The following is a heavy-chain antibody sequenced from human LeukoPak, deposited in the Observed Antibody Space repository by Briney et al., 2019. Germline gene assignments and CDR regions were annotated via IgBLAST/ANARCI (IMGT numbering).Heavy chain of an antibody. CDR1: GGAFSIYA. J-gene: IGHJ5*02. V-gene: IGHV1-69*13. CDR3: ARALRMYCSGGNGYSGGCFDP. Sequence: ASVTLSRNASGGAFSIYANSWVRQAPGQGLEWMGGIIPIFGTASYAQKFAGRVTITVAESTSAAYMELSSLSSEATAVDYGARALRMYCSGGNGYSGGCFDPWGQGTLVTVSS. CDR2: IIPIFGTA. D-gene: IGHD2-15*01.